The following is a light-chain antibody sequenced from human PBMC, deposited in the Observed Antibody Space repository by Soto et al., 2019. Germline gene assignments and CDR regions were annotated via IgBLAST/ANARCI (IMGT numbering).Light chain of an antibody. CDR1: QSVASN. V-gene: IGKV3-15*01. CDR3: QQHSDWYT. Sequence: EVVMTQSPATLSVSPGERVTLSCRASQSVASNLAWYQQKPGQAPRLLIYDVSTRASDIPARFSGSGSGTEFTLTSSSLQSDDFAVYYCQQHSDWYTFGQGTKLEIK. CDR2: DVS. J-gene: IGKJ2*01.